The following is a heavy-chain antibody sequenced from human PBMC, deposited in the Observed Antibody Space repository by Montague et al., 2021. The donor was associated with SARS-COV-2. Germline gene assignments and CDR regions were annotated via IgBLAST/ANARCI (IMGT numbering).Heavy chain of an antibody. CDR3: AKAALGSSSYFDY. CDR1: EFTFSSYA. CDR2: ISGSGGRT. Sequence: SLRLSCAASEFTFSSYAMSLFRQAPVKGLEWVSAISGSGGRTYYSDSVKGRFTLSRDNSKNTLYLQMNSLRAEDTAVYYCAKAALGSSSYFDYWGQGTHVTVSS. J-gene: IGHJ4*02. D-gene: IGHD6-13*01. V-gene: IGHV3-23*01.